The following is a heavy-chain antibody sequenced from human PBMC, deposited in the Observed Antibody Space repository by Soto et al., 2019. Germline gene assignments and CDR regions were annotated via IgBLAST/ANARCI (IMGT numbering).Heavy chain of an antibody. V-gene: IGHV3-30-3*01. CDR2: ISHDGSNK. CDR3: ARDRSMVVVVPGY. CDR1: GFTFSSYA. D-gene: IGHD2-2*01. Sequence: QVQLVESGGGVVQPGRSLRLSCAASGFTFSSYAMHWVRQAPGKGLEWVALISHDGSNKYYADSVKGRFTISRDNPKNMLYLQMTSLRVDDTAVYYCARDRSMVVVVPGYWGQGSLVTVSS. J-gene: IGHJ4*02.